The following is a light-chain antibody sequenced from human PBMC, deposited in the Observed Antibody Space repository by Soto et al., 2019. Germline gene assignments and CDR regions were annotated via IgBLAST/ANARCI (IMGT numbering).Light chain of an antibody. CDR1: QSISSW. J-gene: IGKJ2*01. CDR2: DAS. Sequence: TQSPSTLSASVGDRVTITCRASQSISSWLAWYQQKPGKAPKLLIYDASSLESGVPSRFSGSGSGTEFTLTISSLQPDDFATYYCQQYNSYSVYTFGQGTKLEIK. V-gene: IGKV1-5*01. CDR3: QQYNSYSVYT.